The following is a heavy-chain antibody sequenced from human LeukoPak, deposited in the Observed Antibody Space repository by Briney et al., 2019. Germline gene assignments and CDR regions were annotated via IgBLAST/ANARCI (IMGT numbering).Heavy chain of an antibody. J-gene: IGHJ4*02. CDR3: ARSMEATRAFDY. CDR2: IYYSGST. V-gene: IGHV4-39*01. CDR1: GACFSSSTYY. D-gene: IGHD1-26*01. Sequence: SETLSLTCTVSGACFSSSTYYWGCIRQPPGKGREWIGSIYYSGSTYYNPSLKSRVTMSVDSSKKQFSLKLSSVTAADTAVYYGARSMEATRAFDYWGQGTLVTVSS.